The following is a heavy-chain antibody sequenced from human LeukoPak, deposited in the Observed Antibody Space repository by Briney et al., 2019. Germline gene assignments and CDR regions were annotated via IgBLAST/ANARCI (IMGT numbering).Heavy chain of an antibody. Sequence: GGSLRLSCAASGFAVKSSYMNWVRQAPGKGLEWVSVLYAGGESYYADSVLGRFTISRDNSNNTVFLEMNSLTADDTAVYFCARDSAGNQCSSGNFDLWGQGTLVTVSS. CDR1: GFAVKSSY. CDR3: ARDSAGNQCSSGNFDL. J-gene: IGHJ4*02. D-gene: IGHD3-10*01. V-gene: IGHV3-53*01. CDR2: LYAGGES.